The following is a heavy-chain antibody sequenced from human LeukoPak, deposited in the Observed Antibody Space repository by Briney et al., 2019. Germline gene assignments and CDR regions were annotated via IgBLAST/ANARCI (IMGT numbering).Heavy chain of an antibody. V-gene: IGHV1-8*03. CDR1: GYTFTSYD. D-gene: IGHD2-2*01. CDR2: MNPNSGNT. J-gene: IGHJ4*02. Sequence: ASVKVSCKASGYTFTSYDINWVRQATGQGLEWMGWMNPNSGNTGYAQKFQGRVTITRNTSISTAYMELSSLRSDDTAVYYCARDRGDIVVVPAVDYWGQGTLVTVSS. CDR3: ARDRGDIVVVPAVDY.